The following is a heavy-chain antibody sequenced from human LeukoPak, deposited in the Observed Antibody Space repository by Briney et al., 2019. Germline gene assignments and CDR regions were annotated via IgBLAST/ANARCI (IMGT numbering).Heavy chain of an antibody. D-gene: IGHD6-13*01. CDR3: AREGLQQQPVSYFDY. CDR2: IIPIFGTA. V-gene: IGHV1-69*05. J-gene: IGHJ4*02. Sequence: GSSVKVSCKASGGTFSSYAISWVRQAPGQGLEWMGGIIPIFGTANYAQKFQGRVTITTDESTSTAYMELSSLRSEDTAVYYCAREGLQQQPVSYFDYWGQGTLVTVSS. CDR1: GGTFSSYA.